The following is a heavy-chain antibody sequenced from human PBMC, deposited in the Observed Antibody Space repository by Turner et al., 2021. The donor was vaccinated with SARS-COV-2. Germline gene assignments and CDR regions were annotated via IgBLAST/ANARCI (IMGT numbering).Heavy chain of an antibody. Sequence: QITLKESGPTLVKPTQTLTLTCTFPGFSLTPSGVGVGWIRQPPGNTPEWLALIYWDEDKRYSPSLKSRLTITKDTAKNQVVLTMTNMDPVDTATYYCARSSVVVITGALDIWGQGTMVTVSS. V-gene: IGHV2-5*02. J-gene: IGHJ3*02. CDR3: ARSSVVVITGALDI. CDR2: IYWDEDK. CDR1: GFSLTPSGVG. D-gene: IGHD3-22*01.